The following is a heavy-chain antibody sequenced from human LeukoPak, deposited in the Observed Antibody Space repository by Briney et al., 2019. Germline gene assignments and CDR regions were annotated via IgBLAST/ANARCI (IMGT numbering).Heavy chain of an antibody. Sequence: SETLSLTCTVSGGSISSSSYFWGWIRQPPGKGLEWIGSIYYTGSTYHNPSLKSRVTISVDTSKNQFFLKLSSVTAADTAVYYCVTMFYSSGRCQWFDPWGQGTLGTVSS. CDR3: VTMFYSSGRCQWFDP. J-gene: IGHJ5*02. CDR1: GGSISSSSYF. V-gene: IGHV4-39*01. CDR2: IYYTGST. D-gene: IGHD6-19*01.